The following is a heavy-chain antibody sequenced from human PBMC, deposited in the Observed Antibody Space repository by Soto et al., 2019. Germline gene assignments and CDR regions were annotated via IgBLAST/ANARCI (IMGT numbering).Heavy chain of an antibody. V-gene: IGHV3-66*01. Sequence: EVQLVESGGGLVQPGGSLRLSCAASGFTVSSNYMSWVRQAPGKGLEWVSVIYSGGSTYYADSVKGRFTISRDNSKNTLYLKMNSLRAEDTAVYYCARTTYYYDSSGLRGAFDIWGQGTMVTVSS. J-gene: IGHJ3*02. CDR1: GFTVSSNY. CDR3: ARTTYYYDSSGLRGAFDI. D-gene: IGHD3-22*01. CDR2: IYSGGST.